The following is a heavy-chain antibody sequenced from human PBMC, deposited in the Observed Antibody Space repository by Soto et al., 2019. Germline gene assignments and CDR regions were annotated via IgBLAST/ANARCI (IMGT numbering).Heavy chain of an antibody. D-gene: IGHD1-26*01. CDR1: GGTFSSYA. CDR2: IIPIFGTA. CDR3: ASHSGSSPEGRYYYGMDV. V-gene: IGHV1-69*12. Sequence: QVQLVQSGAEVKKPGSSVKVSCKASGGTFSSYAISWVRQAPGQGLEWMGGIIPIFGTADYAQKFQGRVTITANASTRTDYMDLSSLRSEDTAVYYCASHSGSSPEGRYYYGMDVWGKGTTVTVSS. J-gene: IGHJ6*04.